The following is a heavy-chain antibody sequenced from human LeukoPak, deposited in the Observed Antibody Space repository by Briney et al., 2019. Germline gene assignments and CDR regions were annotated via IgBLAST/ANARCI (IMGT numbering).Heavy chain of an antibody. Sequence: PGGSLRLSCAASGFTFSSYSMNWVRQAPGKGLEWVSSISSSSSYIYYADSVKGRFTISRDNAKNSLYLQVNSLRAEDTAVYYCARADTTHPYYFDYWGQGTLVTVSS. CDR2: ISSSSSYI. CDR1: GFTFSSYS. J-gene: IGHJ4*02. CDR3: ARADTTHPYYFDY. D-gene: IGHD5-18*01. V-gene: IGHV3-21*01.